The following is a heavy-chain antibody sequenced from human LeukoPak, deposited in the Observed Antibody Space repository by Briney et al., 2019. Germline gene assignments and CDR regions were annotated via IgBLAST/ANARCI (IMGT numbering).Heavy chain of an antibody. CDR1: GYSFTSYW. J-gene: IGHJ4*02. V-gene: IGHV5-51*01. CDR3: ARHVVFGSSFLYYFDY. Sequence: KPGESLKISCKGSGYSFTSYWIGWVRQMPGKGLEWMGIIYPGDSDTRYSPSFQGQVTISADKSISTAYLQWSGLKASDTAMYYCARHVVFGSSFLYYFDYWGQGTLVTVSS. CDR2: IYPGDSDT. D-gene: IGHD6-13*01.